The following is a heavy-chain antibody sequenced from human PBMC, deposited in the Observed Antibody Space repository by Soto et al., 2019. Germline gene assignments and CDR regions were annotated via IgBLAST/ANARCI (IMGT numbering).Heavy chain of an antibody. CDR3: ARKDYYGAGVYYFDH. V-gene: IGHV1-3*01. CDR1: GYTFTAYP. D-gene: IGHD3-10*01. Sequence: GASVKVSCKSSGYTFTAYPMHCVLQAPGQRLEWMGWINAANGDTGYSQKFHDRVTFTRDTSATTVYMELSSLTSEDTAVYYCARKDYYGAGVYYFDHWGQGTLVTVSS. J-gene: IGHJ4*02. CDR2: INAANGDT.